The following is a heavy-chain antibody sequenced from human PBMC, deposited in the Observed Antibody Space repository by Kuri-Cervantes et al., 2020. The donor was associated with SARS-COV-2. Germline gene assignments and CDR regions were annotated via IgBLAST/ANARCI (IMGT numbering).Heavy chain of an antibody. CDR3: AKDRKQIAAAGLDY. V-gene: IGHV3-48*01. J-gene: IGHJ4*02. CDR2: ISSSSSTI. D-gene: IGHD6-13*01. Sequence: LSLTCAASGFTFSSYSMNWVRQAPGKGLEWVSYISSSSSTIYYADSVKGRFTISRDSAKNSLYLQMNSLRAEDTAVYYCAKDRKQIAAAGLDYWGQGTLVTVSS. CDR1: GFTFSSYS.